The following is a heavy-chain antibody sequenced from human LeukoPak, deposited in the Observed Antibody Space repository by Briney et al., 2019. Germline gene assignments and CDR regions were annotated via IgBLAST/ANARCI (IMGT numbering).Heavy chain of an antibody. J-gene: IGHJ4*02. CDR2: ISGSGGST. CDR1: GFTLSSYA. Sequence: GGSLRLSCAASGFTLSSYAMSWVRQAPGKGLEWVSAISGSGGSTYYADSVKGRFTISRDNSKNTLYLQMNSLRAEDTAVYYCAKDSVVVTAIRVGYYFDYWGQGTLVTVSS. D-gene: IGHD2-21*02. V-gene: IGHV3-23*01. CDR3: AKDSVVVTAIRVGYYFDY.